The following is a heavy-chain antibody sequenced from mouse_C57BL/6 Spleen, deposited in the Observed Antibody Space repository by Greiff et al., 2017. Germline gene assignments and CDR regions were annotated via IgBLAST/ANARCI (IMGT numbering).Heavy chain of an antibody. D-gene: IGHD2-4*01. J-gene: IGHJ3*01. Sequence: EVQLQQSGPELVKPGASVKISCKASGYTFTDYYMNWVKQSHGKSLEWIGDINPNNGGTSYNQKFKGKATLTVDKSSSTAYMELRSLTSEDSAVYYCARPRNYDYDGFAYWGQGTLVTVSA. CDR1: GYTFTDYY. CDR3: ARPRNYDYDGFAY. V-gene: IGHV1-26*01. CDR2: INPNNGGT.